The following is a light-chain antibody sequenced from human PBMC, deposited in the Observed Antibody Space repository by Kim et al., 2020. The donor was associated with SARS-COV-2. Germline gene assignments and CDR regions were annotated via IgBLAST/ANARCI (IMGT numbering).Light chain of an antibody. J-gene: IGLJ2*01. CDR2: EVS. V-gene: IGLV2-23*02. CDR1: SSDVGSYNL. CDR3: CSDAGRSTVV. Sequence: GPSIIICCAGTSSDVGSYNLLCWYQQHPGKAHKLMIYEVSQPPSVVSNRFSCYKSGNTASLTISGLQAEDEAYYYCCSDAGRSTVVFGGGTQLTVL.